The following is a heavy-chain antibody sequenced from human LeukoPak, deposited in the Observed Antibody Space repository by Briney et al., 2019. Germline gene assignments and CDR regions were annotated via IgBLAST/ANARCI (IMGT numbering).Heavy chain of an antibody. Sequence: GGSLRLSCAASGFTFSSYGMGWVRQAPGKGLEWVSAITGSGGSTYYADSVKGRFTISRDNSKNTLYLQMNSLRAEDTAVYYCAKGAYYYGSGSYFDYWGQGTLVTVSS. CDR1: GFTFSSYG. D-gene: IGHD3-10*01. J-gene: IGHJ4*02. V-gene: IGHV3-23*01. CDR2: ITGSGGST. CDR3: AKGAYYYGSGSYFDY.